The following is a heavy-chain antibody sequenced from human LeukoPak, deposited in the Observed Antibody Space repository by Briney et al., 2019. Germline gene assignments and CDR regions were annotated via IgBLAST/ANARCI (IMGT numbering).Heavy chain of an antibody. CDR2: INPNSGGT. D-gene: IGHD6-6*01. V-gene: IGHV1-2*02. CDR1: GYTFTDYY. CDR3: ARTSIAARRADFDY. J-gene: IGHJ4*02. Sequence: GASVKVSCKTSGYTFTDYYIHWVRQAPGQGLEWMGWINPNSGGTSYAQKFQGRVTLTRDTPTRTAYMELNRLTSDDTAVYYCARTSIAARRADFDYWGQGTVVTVSS.